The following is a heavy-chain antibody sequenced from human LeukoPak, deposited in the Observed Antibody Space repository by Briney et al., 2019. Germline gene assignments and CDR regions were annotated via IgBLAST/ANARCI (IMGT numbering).Heavy chain of an antibody. CDR2: IIPIFGTA. J-gene: IGHJ4*02. CDR3: ARVGEARGLAFDY. CDR1: GGTFSSYA. Sequence: SVKVSCKASGGTFSSYAISWVRQAPGQGLEWMGGIIPIFGTANYAQKFQGRVTITADESTSTAYMELSSLRSEDTAVYYCARVGEARGLAFDYWGQGTLVTVSS. D-gene: IGHD6-19*01. V-gene: IGHV1-69*13.